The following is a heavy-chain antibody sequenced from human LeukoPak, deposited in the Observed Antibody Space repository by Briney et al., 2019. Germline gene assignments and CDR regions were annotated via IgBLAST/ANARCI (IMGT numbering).Heavy chain of an antibody. Sequence: SETLSLTCTVSGGSISSYFWSWIRQPPGKGLEWIGYIYYSGSTNYNPSLKSRVTISVDTSKNQFSLKLSSVTAADTAVYYCARDAGYNGGIDYWGQGTLVTVSS. J-gene: IGHJ4*02. CDR3: ARDAGYNGGIDY. CDR1: GGSISSYF. CDR2: IYYSGST. D-gene: IGHD5-18*01. V-gene: IGHV4-59*12.